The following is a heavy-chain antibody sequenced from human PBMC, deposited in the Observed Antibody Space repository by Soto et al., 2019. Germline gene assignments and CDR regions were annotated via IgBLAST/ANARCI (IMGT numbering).Heavy chain of an antibody. Sequence: GGSLRLSCAASGFTFSSYAMSWVRQAPGKGLEWVSASSGSGGSTYYADSVKGRFTISRDNSKNTLYLQMNSLRAEDTAVYYSANDCRITMVWGVRGNWFEPRGQGTLGT. CDR2: SSGSGGST. D-gene: IGHD3-10*01. CDR3: ANDCRITMVWGVRGNWFEP. CDR1: GFTFSSYA. J-gene: IGHJ5*02. V-gene: IGHV3-23*01.